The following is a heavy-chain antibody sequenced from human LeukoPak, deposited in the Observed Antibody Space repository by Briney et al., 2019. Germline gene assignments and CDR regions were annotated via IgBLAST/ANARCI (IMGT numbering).Heavy chain of an antibody. CDR3: AHSGSYPDYYFDY. J-gene: IGHJ4*02. Sequence: GGSLRLSCAASGFTFSDYYMSWIRQAPGKGLEWVSYISSSSSTIYYADSVKGRFTISRDNAKNSLYLQMNSLRAEDTAVYYCAHSGSYPDYYFDYWGQGTLVTVSS. CDR2: ISSSSSTI. CDR1: GFTFSDYY. D-gene: IGHD1-26*01. V-gene: IGHV3-11*04.